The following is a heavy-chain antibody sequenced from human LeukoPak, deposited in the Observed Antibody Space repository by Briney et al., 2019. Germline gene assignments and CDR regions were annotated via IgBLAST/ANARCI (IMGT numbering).Heavy chain of an antibody. CDR3: AKDRGSSSWYRSAESFEH. V-gene: IGHV3-23*01. J-gene: IGHJ1*01. D-gene: IGHD6-13*01. CDR2: ISGSGGST. Sequence: GGSLRLSCAASGFTFSSYAMSWVRQAPGKGLEWASAISGSGGSTYYADSVKGRFTISRDNSKNTLYLQMNSLRAEDTAVYYCAKDRGSSSWYRSAESFEHWGQGTLVTVSS. CDR1: GFTFSSYA.